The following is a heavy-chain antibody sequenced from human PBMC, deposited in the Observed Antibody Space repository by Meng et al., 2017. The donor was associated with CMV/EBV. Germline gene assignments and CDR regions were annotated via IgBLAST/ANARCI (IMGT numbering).Heavy chain of an antibody. Sequence: ASVKVSCKASGYTFTGYYMHWVRQAPGQGLEWMGWINPNSGGTNYAQKFQGRVTMTMDTSISTAYMELSRLRSDDTAVYYCARDTSNGEVRGVILFDPWGQGTLVTVSS. CDR2: INPNSGGT. J-gene: IGHJ5*02. D-gene: IGHD3-10*01. CDR3: ARDTSNGEVRGVILFDP. CDR1: GYTFTGYY. V-gene: IGHV1-2*02.